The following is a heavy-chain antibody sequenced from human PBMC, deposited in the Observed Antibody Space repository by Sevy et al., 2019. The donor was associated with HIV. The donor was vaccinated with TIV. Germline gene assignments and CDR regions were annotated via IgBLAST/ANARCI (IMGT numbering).Heavy chain of an antibody. D-gene: IGHD6-13*01. V-gene: IGHV3-30*18. CDR3: AKDLRLGYSSSWSDY. Sequence: GGSLRLSCAASGFTFSSYGMHWVRQAPGKGLEWVAVISYDGSNKNYADSVKGRFTISRDNSKNTLYLQMNSLRAEDTAVYYCAKDLRLGYSSSWSDYWGQGTLVTVSS. CDR1: GFTFSSYG. J-gene: IGHJ4*02. CDR2: ISYDGSNK.